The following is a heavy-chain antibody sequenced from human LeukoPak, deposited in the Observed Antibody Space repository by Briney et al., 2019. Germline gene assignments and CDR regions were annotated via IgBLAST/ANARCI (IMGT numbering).Heavy chain of an antibody. J-gene: IGHJ6*03. CDR2: ISAYNGNT. Sequence: ASVKVSCKASGYTFTSYGISWVRQAPGEGLEWMGWISAYNGNTNYAQKLQGRVTMTTDTSTSTAYMELRSLRSDDTAVYYCARVSSGWYLHYYYYMDVWGKGTTVTISS. CDR1: GYTFTSYG. V-gene: IGHV1-18*01. CDR3: ARVSSGWYLHYYYYMDV. D-gene: IGHD6-19*01.